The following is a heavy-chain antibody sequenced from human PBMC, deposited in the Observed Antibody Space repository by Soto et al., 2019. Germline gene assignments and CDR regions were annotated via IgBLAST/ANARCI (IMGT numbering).Heavy chain of an antibody. Sequence: GGSLRLSCAASGFTFSSHAMHWVRQAPGKGLEWVAIISYDGSSLYYADSVKGRFTISRDNSKNALYLQMNSLRAEDTALYYCAKDRGRYCSGGTCYLFDDRGQGTLVTVSS. J-gene: IGHJ4*02. V-gene: IGHV3-30*04. CDR1: GFTFSSHA. CDR2: ISYDGSSL. CDR3: AKDRGRYCSGGTCYLFDD. D-gene: IGHD2-15*01.